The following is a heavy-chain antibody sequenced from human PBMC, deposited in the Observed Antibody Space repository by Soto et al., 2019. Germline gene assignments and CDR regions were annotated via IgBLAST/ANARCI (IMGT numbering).Heavy chain of an antibody. Sequence: SETLSITCTVSGGSMNTYYWGWFRQPPGKGLEWVGYIYYSGSTTYSPSLKSRVTISVDTSKNQFSLKLDSVTAADTAVYYCARLGGYYQAFDQWGQGSLVTVSS. J-gene: IGHJ4*02. V-gene: IGHV4-59*08. CDR2: IYYSGST. CDR3: ARLGGYYQAFDQ. D-gene: IGHD3-22*01. CDR1: GGSMNTYY.